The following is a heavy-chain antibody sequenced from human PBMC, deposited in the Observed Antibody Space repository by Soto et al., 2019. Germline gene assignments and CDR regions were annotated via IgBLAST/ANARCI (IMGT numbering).Heavy chain of an antibody. CDR3: ASGSYGSGTDHEKIDY. CDR1: GFTFSDYY. CDR2: ISSSSSYT. V-gene: IGHV3-11*03. J-gene: IGHJ4*02. Sequence: PGGSLRLSCAASGFTFSDYYMSWIRQAPGKGLEWVSYISSSSSYTNYADSVKGRFTISRDNAKNSLYLQMNSLRAEDTAVYYCASGSYGSGTDHEKIDYWGQGTLVTVSS. D-gene: IGHD3-10*01.